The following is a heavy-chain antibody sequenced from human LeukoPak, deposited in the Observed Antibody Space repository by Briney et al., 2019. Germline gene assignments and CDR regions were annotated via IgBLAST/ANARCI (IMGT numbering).Heavy chain of an antibody. V-gene: IGHV3-53*01. J-gene: IGHJ3*02. CDR3: ARGAKLAFDI. Sequence: QAGGSLRLSCAASGFTVSSNYMSWVRQAPGKGLEWVSVIYSGGSTYYADSVKGQFTISRDNSKNTLYLQMNSLRAEDTAVYYCARGAKLAFDIWGQGTMVTVSS. CDR2: IYSGGST. CDR1: GFTVSSNY. D-gene: IGHD4/OR15-4a*01.